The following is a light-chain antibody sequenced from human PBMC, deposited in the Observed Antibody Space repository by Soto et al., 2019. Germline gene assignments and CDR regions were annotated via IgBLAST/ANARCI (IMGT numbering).Light chain of an antibody. V-gene: IGLV2-23*01. CDR2: EGI. J-gene: IGLJ2*01. CDR3: CLYGGML. CDR1: GSEVGTYNY. Sequence: QSALTQPASVSGSPGQSITISCTGTGSEVGTYNYVSWYQQEPGKVPKLMIYEGIKRPSGVSNRFSGSISDNTASLTISGLQAEDEADYYCCLYGGMLFGGGTKLTVL.